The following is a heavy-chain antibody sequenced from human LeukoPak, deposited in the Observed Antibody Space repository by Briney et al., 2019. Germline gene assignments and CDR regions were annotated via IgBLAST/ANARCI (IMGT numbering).Heavy chain of an antibody. CDR1: GFTFSSYS. CDR3: ARGFIAARRFDY. CDR2: INHSGST. D-gene: IGHD6-6*01. Sequence: GSLRLSCAASGFTFSSYSMNWVRQPPGKGLEWIGEINHSGSTNYNPSLKSRVTISVDTSKNQFSLKLSSVTAADAAVYYCARGFIAARRFDYWGQGTLVTVSS. V-gene: IGHV4-34*01. J-gene: IGHJ4*02.